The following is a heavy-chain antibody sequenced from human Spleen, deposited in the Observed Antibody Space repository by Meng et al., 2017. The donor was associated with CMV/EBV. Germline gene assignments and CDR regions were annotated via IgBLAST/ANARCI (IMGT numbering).Heavy chain of an antibody. CDR3: ARSFPHYSQNWFDP. CDR2: INPDSGGT. D-gene: IGHD4-11*01. CDR1: GYTFTGYY. J-gene: IGHJ5*02. V-gene: IGHV1-2*02. Sequence: ASVKVSCKASGYTFTGYYMHWVRQAPGQGFEWMGWINPDSGGTNYAQKFQGRVTMTRDTSISTSYMELSRLRSDDTAVYYCARSFPHYSQNWFDPWGQGTLVTVSS.